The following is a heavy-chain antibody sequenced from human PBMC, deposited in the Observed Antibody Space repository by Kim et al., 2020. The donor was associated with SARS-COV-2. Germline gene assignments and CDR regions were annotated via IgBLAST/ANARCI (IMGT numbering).Heavy chain of an antibody. V-gene: IGHV4-34*01. J-gene: IGHJ4*02. CDR3: ARDVYGDYEDY. Sequence: TNSNPSLKSRVTISVDTSKNQFSLKLSSVTAADTAVYYCARDVYGDYEDYWGQGTLVTVSS. D-gene: IGHD4-17*01. CDR2: T.